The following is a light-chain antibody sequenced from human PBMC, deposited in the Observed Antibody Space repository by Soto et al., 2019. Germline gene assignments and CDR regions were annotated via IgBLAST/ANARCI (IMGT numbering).Light chain of an antibody. CDR1: SNDIGAYNY. CDR3: SSYTSSSTLYV. Sequence: QSALTQPASVSGSPGQSITISCTGTSNDIGAYNYASWYQHHPGRAPKLIIYEVTNRPSGVSNRFSGSKSGNTASLTISGLRTEDEADYYCSSYTSSSTLYVFATGTKVTVL. J-gene: IGLJ1*01. V-gene: IGLV2-14*01. CDR2: EVT.